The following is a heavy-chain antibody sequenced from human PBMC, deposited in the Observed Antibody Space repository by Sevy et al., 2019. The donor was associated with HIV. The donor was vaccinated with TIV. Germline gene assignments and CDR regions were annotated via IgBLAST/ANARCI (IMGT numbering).Heavy chain of an antibody. D-gene: IGHD6-19*01. CDR1: GFTFSSYW. J-gene: IGHJ6*02. CDR2: IKQDGSEK. V-gene: IGHV3-7*01. Sequence: GGSLRLSCAASGFTFSSYWMSWVRQAPGKGLEWVANIKQDGSEKYYVDSVKGRFTISRNNAKNSLYLQMNSLRAEDTAVYYCARDSFAAVAAAGMDVWGQGTMVTVSS. CDR3: ARDSFAAVAAAGMDV.